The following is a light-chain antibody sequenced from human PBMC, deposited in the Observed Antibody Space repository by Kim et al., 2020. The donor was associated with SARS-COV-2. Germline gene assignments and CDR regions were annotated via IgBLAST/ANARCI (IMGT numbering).Light chain of an antibody. CDR2: YDS. CDR1: EFWGNY. J-gene: IGLJ1*01. Sequence: SPAQSTSSTCSAGEFWGNYAFWYLQKPAHPPPLLVYYDSKRRSGVPARCSCSTTASTATLTTSGSPAMIDAAYYCQESWNSTLYVFGTGTKLTVL. V-gene: IGLV3-1*01. CDR3: QESWNSTLYV.